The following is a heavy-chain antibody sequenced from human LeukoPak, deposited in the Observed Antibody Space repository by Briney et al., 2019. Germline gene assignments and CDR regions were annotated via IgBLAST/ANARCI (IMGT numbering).Heavy chain of an antibody. Sequence: GGSLRLSCAASGFTFSNYWMSWVRQAPGKGLEWVANIKQDGSEKYYLDSVKGRFTISRDNAKNSLYLQMNSQRAEDTAVYYCAKDGPGGSYYGYWGQGTLVTVSS. CDR3: AKDGPGGSYYGY. J-gene: IGHJ4*02. D-gene: IGHD1-26*01. CDR1: GFTFSNYW. CDR2: IKQDGSEK. V-gene: IGHV3-7*01.